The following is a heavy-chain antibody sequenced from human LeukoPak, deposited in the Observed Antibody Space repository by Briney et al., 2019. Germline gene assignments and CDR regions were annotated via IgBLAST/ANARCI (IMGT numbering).Heavy chain of an antibody. Sequence: PGRSLRLSCAASGFTFDDYAMHWVRQAPGKGLEWVSGISWNGGSIGYADSVKGRFTISRDNSKNTLYLQMNGLRAEDTAVYYCAKDKEAAYYFDYWGQGTLVTVSS. CDR3: AKDKEAAYYFDY. CDR1: GFTFDDYA. V-gene: IGHV3-9*01. D-gene: IGHD2-15*01. J-gene: IGHJ4*02. CDR2: ISWNGGSI.